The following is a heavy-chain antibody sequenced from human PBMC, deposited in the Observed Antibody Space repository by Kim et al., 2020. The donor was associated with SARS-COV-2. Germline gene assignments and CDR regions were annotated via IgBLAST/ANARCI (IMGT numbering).Heavy chain of an antibody. J-gene: IGHJ4*02. CDR1: GGSISSGGYY. CDR2: IYYSGST. CDR3: ARTTRVGKYYFDY. D-gene: IGHD1-26*01. Sequence: SETLSLTCTVSGGSISSGGYYWSWIRQHPGKGLEWIGYIYYSGSTYYNPSLKSRVTISVDTSKNQFSLKLSSVTAADTAVYYCARTTRVGKYYFDYWGQGTLVTVSS. V-gene: IGHV4-31*03.